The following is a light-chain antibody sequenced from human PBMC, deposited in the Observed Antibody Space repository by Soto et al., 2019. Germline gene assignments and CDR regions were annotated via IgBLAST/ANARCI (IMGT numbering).Light chain of an antibody. V-gene: IGLV2-14*01. CDR1: SSDVGGYNY. CDR2: DVS. Sequence: QSALTQPASVSGSPGQSITISCTGTSSDVGGYNYVSWYQQHPGKAPKLMIYDVSNRPSGVSNRFSGSKSGNTASLTTSGLQAEDEAYYYCSSYTSSSTRVVFGGGTKLTVL. CDR3: SSYTSSSTRVV. J-gene: IGLJ2*01.